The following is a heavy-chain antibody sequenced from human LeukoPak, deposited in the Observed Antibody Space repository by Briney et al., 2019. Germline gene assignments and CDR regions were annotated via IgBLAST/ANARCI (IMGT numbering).Heavy chain of an antibody. CDR2: LNPNSGNT. CDR3: ARTESVDCSSTSCSYYYYYYYMDV. V-gene: IGHV1-8*01. Sequence: ASVKVSCKASGYTFTSYDINWVRQATGQGLEWMGCLNPNSGNTGYAQKFQGRVTMTRNTSISTAYMELSSLRSEDTAVYYCARTESVDCSSTSCSYYYYYYYMDVWGKGTTVTVSS. J-gene: IGHJ6*03. D-gene: IGHD2-2*01. CDR1: GYTFTSYD.